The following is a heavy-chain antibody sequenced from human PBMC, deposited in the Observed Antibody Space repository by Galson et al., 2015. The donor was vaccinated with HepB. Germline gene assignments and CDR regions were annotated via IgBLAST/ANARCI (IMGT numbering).Heavy chain of an antibody. V-gene: IGHV2-70*11. D-gene: IGHD5-24*01. CDR1: GFSLSTSGMC. Sequence: PALVKPTQNLTLTCTLSGFSLSTSGMCVSWIRQPPGKALEWLARIDWDDDKYYSTSLKTRLTISKDTSKNQVVLTMTNMDPVDTATYYCARIRVRSGDGYKRRGDAFDIWGQGTMVTVSS. J-gene: IGHJ3*02. CDR3: ARIRVRSGDGYKRRGDAFDI. CDR2: IDWDDDK.